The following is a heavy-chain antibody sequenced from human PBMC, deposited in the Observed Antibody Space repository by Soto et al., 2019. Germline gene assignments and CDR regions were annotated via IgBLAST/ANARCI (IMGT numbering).Heavy chain of an antibody. CDR2: IIPIFGTA. CDR3: TLSSWVYGYYYYGMDV. D-gene: IGHD6-13*01. V-gene: IGHV1-69*01. J-gene: IGHJ6*02. CDR1: GGTFSSYA. Sequence: QVQLVQSGAEVQKPGSSVKVSCKASGGTFSSYAISWVRQAPGQGLEWMGGIIPIFGTANYAQKFQGRVTITADESTSTAYMELSSLRSEDTAVYYCTLSSWVYGYYYYGMDVWGQGTTVTVSS.